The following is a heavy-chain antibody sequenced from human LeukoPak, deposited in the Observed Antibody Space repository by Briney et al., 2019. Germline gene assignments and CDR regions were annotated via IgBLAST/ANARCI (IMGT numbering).Heavy chain of an antibody. CDR2: ISSSSSTI. J-gene: IGHJ4*02. Sequence: GGSLRLSCAASGFTFSSYSMNWVRQAPGKGLEWVSYISSSSSTIYYADSVKGRFTISRDNAKNSLYLQMNSLRAEDTAVYYCARGPHYYDSSGYYPDYWGQGTLVTVSS. V-gene: IGHV3-48*04. CDR1: GFTFSSYS. CDR3: ARGPHYYDSSGYYPDY. D-gene: IGHD3-22*01.